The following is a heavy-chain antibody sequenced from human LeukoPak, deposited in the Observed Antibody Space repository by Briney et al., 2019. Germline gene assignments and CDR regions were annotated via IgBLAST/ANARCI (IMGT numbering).Heavy chain of an antibody. J-gene: IGHJ3*02. V-gene: IGHV4-30-2*01. CDR2: IYHSGST. D-gene: IGHD3-3*01. CDR3: ARANLRNDFHTELDPGAFDI. CDR1: GGSISSGGYY. Sequence: SQTLSLTCTVSGGSISSGGYYWSWIRQPPGKGLEWIGYIYHSGSTYYNPSLKRRVTISVDRSKNQFSLKLSSVTAADTAVYYCARANLRNDFHTELDPGAFDIWGQGTMVTVSS.